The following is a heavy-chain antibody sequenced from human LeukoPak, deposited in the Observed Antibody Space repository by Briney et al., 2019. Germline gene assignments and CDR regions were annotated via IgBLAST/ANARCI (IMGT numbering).Heavy chain of an antibody. CDR3: VKGRISEDGLDF. CDR1: GFTFSRSA. J-gene: IGHJ4*02. Sequence: GGSLSLSCAASGFTFSRSAMTWVRQTPGKARDWVSSISSSGNTYYADSVKGRFTISRDNYKNMLYLRMNSLRAEDTAVYYCVKGRISEDGLDFWGQGTLVTVSS. CDR2: ISSSGNT. V-gene: IGHV3-23*01. D-gene: IGHD6-13*01.